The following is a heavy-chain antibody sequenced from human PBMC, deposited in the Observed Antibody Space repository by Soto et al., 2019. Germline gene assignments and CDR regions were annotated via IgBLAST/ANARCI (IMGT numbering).Heavy chain of an antibody. Sequence: ASVKVSCKASGGTFSSYAISWVRQAPGQGLEWMGWISAYNGNTNYAQKLQGRVTMTTDTSTNTAYMELRSLRSDDTAVYYCARHDSSGYYYYFDYWGQGTLVTVSS. CDR1: GGTFSSYA. CDR3: ARHDSSGYYYYFDY. V-gene: IGHV1-18*01. J-gene: IGHJ4*02. CDR2: ISAYNGNT. D-gene: IGHD3-22*01.